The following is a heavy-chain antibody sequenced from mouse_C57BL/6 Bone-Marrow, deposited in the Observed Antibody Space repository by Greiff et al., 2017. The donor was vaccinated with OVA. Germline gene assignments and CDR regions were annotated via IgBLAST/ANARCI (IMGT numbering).Heavy chain of an antibody. CDR3: ARQGIGEWLLPAMDY. V-gene: IGHV5-6*02. CDR1: GFTFSSYG. Sequence: EVKLVESGGDLVKPGGSLKLSCAASGFTFSSYGMSWVRQTPDKRLEWVATISSGGSYTYYPDSVKGRFTISRDNAKNTLYLQMSSLKSEDTAMDYCARQGIGEWLLPAMDYWGQGTSVTVSS. CDR2: ISSGGSYT. D-gene: IGHD2-3*01. J-gene: IGHJ4*01.